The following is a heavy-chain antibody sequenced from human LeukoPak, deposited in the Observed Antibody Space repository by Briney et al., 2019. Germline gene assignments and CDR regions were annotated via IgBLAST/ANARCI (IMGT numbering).Heavy chain of an antibody. Sequence: PGGSLRLSCAASGFTFSSYAMHWVRQAPGKGLEWVAVISYDGSNKYYADSVKGRFTISRDNSKNTLYLQMNSLRAEDTAVYYCARVGGVTAPGYWGQGTLVTVSS. J-gene: IGHJ4*02. V-gene: IGHV3-30*04. CDR3: ARVGGVTAPGY. CDR1: GFTFSSYA. D-gene: IGHD2-21*02. CDR2: ISYDGSNK.